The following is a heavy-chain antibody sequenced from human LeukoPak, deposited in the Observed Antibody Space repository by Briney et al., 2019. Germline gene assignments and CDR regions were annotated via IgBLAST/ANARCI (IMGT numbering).Heavy chain of an antibody. V-gene: IGHV4-59*08. CDR2: IYYSGST. CDR1: GGSISSYY. Sequence: PSETLSLTCTVSGGSISSYYWSWIRQPPGKGLEWIGYIYYSGSTNYNPSLKSRVTISVDTSKNQFSLKLSSVTAADTAVYYCARSYDSSGYYYTDYWGQGTLVTVSS. D-gene: IGHD3-22*01. J-gene: IGHJ4*02. CDR3: ARSYDSSGYYYTDY.